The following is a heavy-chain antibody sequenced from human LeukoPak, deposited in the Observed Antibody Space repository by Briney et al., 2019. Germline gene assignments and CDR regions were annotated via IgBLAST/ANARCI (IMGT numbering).Heavy chain of an antibody. J-gene: IGHJ6*03. CDR3: AKAGYTSGWYDYYCLDV. CDR1: GFTFSSYN. D-gene: IGHD6-19*01. Sequence: PGGSLRLSCPASGFTFSSYNMNWVRQAPGKGLEWVSSTTSSSSYIYYADSVKGRFTISRDNAKNSLYLQMNSLTAEDTAVYYCAKAGYTSGWYDYYCLDVWGKGTSVTISS. CDR2: TTSSSSYI. V-gene: IGHV3-21*06.